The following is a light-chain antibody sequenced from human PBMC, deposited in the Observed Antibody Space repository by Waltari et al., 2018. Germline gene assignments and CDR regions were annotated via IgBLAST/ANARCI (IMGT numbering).Light chain of an antibody. CDR3: ALYVHSGLWI. V-gene: IGLV8-61*01. Sequence: QTVVTQEPSFSVSPGGTVTLTCGLNSGSVSATNFPSWYQQTPGQPPRALRSYSDSRTSGVPNRFSGSIIGDKAALTITGAQADEESDYYCALYVHSGLWIFGGGTRLTVL. CDR1: SGSVSATNF. CDR2: YSD. J-gene: IGLJ2*01.